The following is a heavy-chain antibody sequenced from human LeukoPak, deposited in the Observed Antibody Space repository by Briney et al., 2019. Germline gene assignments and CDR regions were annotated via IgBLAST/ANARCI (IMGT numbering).Heavy chain of an antibody. CDR3: ARRRTTVTTSLDY. CDR1: GFTVNDYY. J-gene: IGHJ4*02. CDR2: ISSSSSYI. D-gene: IGHD4-17*01. V-gene: IGHV3-21*01. Sequence: PGGSLRLSCAASGFTVNDYYMNWVRQAPGKGLQWVSSISSSSSYISYADSVKGRFTISRDNAKNSLYLQMNSLRAEDTAVYYCARRRTTVTTSLDYWGQGTLVTVSS.